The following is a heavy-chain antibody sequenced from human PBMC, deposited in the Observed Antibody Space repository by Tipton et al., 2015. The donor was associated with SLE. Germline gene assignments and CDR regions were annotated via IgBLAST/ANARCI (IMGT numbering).Heavy chain of an antibody. CDR1: GGSISSHY. J-gene: IGHJ3*02. CDR2: IYYTGST. CDR3: ARSGYKYGSDAFDI. D-gene: IGHD5-18*01. Sequence: GLVKPSETLSLTCTVSGGSISSHYWSWIRQAPGKGLEWIGYIYYTGSTNYNPSLRSRVAMSVDTSKTHCSLKLSSVTAADSAVYYCARSGYKYGSDAFDIWGQGTVVTVSS. V-gene: IGHV4-59*11.